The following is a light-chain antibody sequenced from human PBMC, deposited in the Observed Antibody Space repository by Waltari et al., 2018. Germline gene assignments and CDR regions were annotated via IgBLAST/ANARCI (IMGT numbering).Light chain of an antibody. Sequence: EIVLTQSPGTLSLSPGERATLSCRASQSVSSSYLAWYQQKPGQAPRLLIYGASSRATCIPDRFSGSGSGTDFTLTISRLEPEDFAVYYCQQYGSSPGTFSQGTKVEIK. J-gene: IGKJ1*01. V-gene: IGKV3-20*01. CDR2: GAS. CDR1: QSVSSSY. CDR3: QQYGSSPGT.